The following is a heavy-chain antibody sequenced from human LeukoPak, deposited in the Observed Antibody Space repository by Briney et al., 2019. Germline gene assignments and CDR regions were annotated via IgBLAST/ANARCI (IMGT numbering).Heavy chain of an antibody. Sequence: QSGGSLRLSCVASGFTFSSYEMNWVRQAPGKGLEWVSYISGSGGIIYYADSVKGRFTISRDNAKNSLYLQMSSLRAEDTAVYYCARPYGAKGYWGQGTLVTVSS. D-gene: IGHD4-23*01. J-gene: IGHJ4*02. V-gene: IGHV3-48*03. CDR1: GFTFSSYE. CDR3: ARPYGAKGY. CDR2: ISGSGGII.